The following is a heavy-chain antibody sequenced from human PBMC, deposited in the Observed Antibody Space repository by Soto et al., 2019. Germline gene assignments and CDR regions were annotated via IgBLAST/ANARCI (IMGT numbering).Heavy chain of an antibody. Sequence: PGGSLRLSCAASGFTFSSYGMHWVRQAPGKGLEWVAVISYDGSNKYYADSVKGRFTISRDNSKNTLYLQMNSLRAEDTAVYYCAKDQSNYVSPALQYYFDYWGQGTLVTVSS. V-gene: IGHV3-30*18. D-gene: IGHD4-4*01. CDR3: AKDQSNYVSPALQYYFDY. J-gene: IGHJ4*02. CDR1: GFTFSSYG. CDR2: ISYDGSNK.